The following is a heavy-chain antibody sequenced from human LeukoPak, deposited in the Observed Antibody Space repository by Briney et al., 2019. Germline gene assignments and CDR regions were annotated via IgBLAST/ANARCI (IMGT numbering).Heavy chain of an antibody. D-gene: IGHD1-26*01. CDR2: ISVYNAKT. Sequence: GASVKVSCKASGYTFTSHGISWVRQAPGQGLEWMGWISVYNAKTNYAQKLQGRVTMTTDTSTSTAYMELRSLRSDDTAVYYCARAGWWELPRSVFDIWGQGTMVTVSS. J-gene: IGHJ3*02. V-gene: IGHV1-18*01. CDR3: ARAGWWELPRSVFDI. CDR1: GYTFTSHG.